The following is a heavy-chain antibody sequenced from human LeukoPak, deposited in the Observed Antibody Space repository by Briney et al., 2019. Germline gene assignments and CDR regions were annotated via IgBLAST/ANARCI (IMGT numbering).Heavy chain of an antibody. V-gene: IGHV4-38-2*01. CDR2: NYRSGST. J-gene: IGHJ4*02. D-gene: IGHD6-13*01. CDR3: ARGLSSWYSY. CDR1: GYSISSGYY. Sequence: SETLSLTCAVSGYSISSGYYWGWIRQPPGKGLEWIGSNYRSGSTYYNPSLKSRVTTSVDTSKNQLFLKLTSVTAADTAMYYCARGLSSWYSYWGQGTPVTVSS.